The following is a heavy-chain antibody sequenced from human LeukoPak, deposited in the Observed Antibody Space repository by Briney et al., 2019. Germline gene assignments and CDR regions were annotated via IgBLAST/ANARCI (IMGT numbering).Heavy chain of an antibody. Sequence: SETLSLTCSVSGYSIDSGYHWGWIRQPPGKGLEWIGHIYHSGSTYYNPSLKSRVTISVDMSKNQFSLKLSAVTAADTAVYYCARGELLWFGELSSNWFDPWGQGTLVTVSS. CDR3: ARGELLWFGELSSNWFDP. V-gene: IGHV4-38-2*01. CDR1: GYSIDSGYH. J-gene: IGHJ5*02. CDR2: IYHSGST. D-gene: IGHD3-10*01.